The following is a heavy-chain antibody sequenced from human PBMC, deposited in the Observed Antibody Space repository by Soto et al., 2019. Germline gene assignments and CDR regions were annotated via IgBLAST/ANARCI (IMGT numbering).Heavy chain of an antibody. J-gene: IGHJ4*02. CDR1: GDSIISDGYY. CDR2: IFYSGSS. Sequence: PSETLSLTCTVSGDSIISDGYYWNWIRQRPGQGLEWLGYIFYSGSSYFNPSLNGRGSISVDTTNNQFSLELSSLTAADTAVYYCARGLTHESSGYFHTNDSWGRGTLVTVSS. D-gene: IGHD3-22*01. V-gene: IGHV4-31*03. CDR3: ARGLTHESSGYFHTNDS.